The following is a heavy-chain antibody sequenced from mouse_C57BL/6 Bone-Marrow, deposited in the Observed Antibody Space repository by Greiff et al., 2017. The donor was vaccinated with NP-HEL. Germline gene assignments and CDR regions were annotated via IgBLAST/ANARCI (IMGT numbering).Heavy chain of an antibody. CDR2: IYPSSGST. J-gene: IGHJ4*01. V-gene: IGHV1-76*01. CDR3: ARGGNYDAMDY. Sequence: QVQLQQPGAELVKPGTSVKLSCKASGYTFTNYCMHWVKQRPGQGLEWIARIYPSSGSTYYNEKFKGKATLTADKSSSTAYRQLSSLTSEDSAVYFCARGGNYDAMDYWGQGTSVTVSS. D-gene: IGHD2-1*01. CDR1: GYTFTNYC.